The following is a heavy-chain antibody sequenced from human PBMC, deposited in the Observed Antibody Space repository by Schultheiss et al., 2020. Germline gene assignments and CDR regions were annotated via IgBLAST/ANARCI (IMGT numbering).Heavy chain of an antibody. CDR2: IRGDGKSP. CDR3: ARDIDWLLFDY. CDR1: GFNLNTYG. Sequence: GGSLRLSCAASGFNLNTYGVHWVRQAPGKGLVWVSRIRGDGKSPSYADSVKGRFTISRDNTKNTVFLQMNSLRVEDTAVYYCARDIDWLLFDYWGQGILVTVSS. J-gene: IGHJ4*02. V-gene: IGHV3-74*01. D-gene: IGHD3-9*01.